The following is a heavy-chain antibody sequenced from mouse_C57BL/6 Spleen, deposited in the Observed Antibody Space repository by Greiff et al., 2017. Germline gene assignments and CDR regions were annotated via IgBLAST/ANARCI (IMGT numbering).Heavy chain of an antibody. J-gene: IGHJ2*01. CDR3: ARSRGVTTKDY. D-gene: IGHD2-2*01. Sequence: QVQLQQPGAELVKPGASVKMSCKASGYTFTSYWITWVKQRPGQGLEWIGDIYPGSGSTNYNEKFKSKATLTVDTSSTTAYMQRSSLTSEDSAVYYCARSRGVTTKDYWGQGTTLTVSS. CDR2: IYPGSGST. CDR1: GYTFTSYW. V-gene: IGHV1-55*01.